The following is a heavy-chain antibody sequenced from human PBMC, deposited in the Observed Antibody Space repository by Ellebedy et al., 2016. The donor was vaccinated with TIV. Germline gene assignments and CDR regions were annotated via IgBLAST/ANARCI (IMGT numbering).Heavy chain of an antibody. J-gene: IGHJ4*02. CDR2: ISGSGGST. CDR3: AKTTYGGNSYFDS. V-gene: IGHV3-23*01. Sequence: GESLKISCAASGFTFNSYAMSWVRQAPGKGLEWVSAISGSGGSTYYADSVKGRFTISRDNSKNTLYLQMNSLRAEDTAVYYCAKTTYGGNSYFDSWGQGTLVTVSS. D-gene: IGHD4-23*01. CDR1: GFTFNSYA.